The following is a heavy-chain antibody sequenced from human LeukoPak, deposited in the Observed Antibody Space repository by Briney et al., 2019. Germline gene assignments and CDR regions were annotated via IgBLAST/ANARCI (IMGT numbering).Heavy chain of an antibody. CDR2: IRSKANSYAT. V-gene: IGHV3-73*01. Sequence: GGSLRLSCAASGFTFSGSAMHWVRQASGKGLEWVGRIRSKANSYATAYAASVKGRFTISRDDSKNTAYLQMNSLKTEDTAVYYCTRLSDSGSYFDYWGQGTLVTVSS. D-gene: IGHD1-26*01. CDR3: TRLSDSGSYFDY. CDR1: GFTFSGSA. J-gene: IGHJ4*02.